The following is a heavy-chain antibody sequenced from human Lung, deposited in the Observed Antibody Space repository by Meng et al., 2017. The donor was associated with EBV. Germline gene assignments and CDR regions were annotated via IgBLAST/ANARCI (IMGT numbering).Heavy chain of an antibody. Sequence: QVQMRDAGPRLLKPSEPLSLTCAVYGGSFSGYYWSWIRQPPGKGLEWIGEINHSGSTNYNPSLKSRVTISVDTSKNQFSLKLSSVTAADTAVYYCARESLLWGFDYWGQGTLVTVSS. CDR3: ARESLLWGFDY. CDR1: GGSFSGYY. D-gene: IGHD3-10*01. V-gene: IGHV4-34*01. J-gene: IGHJ4*02. CDR2: INHSGST.